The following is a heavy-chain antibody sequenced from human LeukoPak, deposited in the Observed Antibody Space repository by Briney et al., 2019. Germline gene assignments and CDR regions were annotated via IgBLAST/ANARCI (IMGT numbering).Heavy chain of an antibody. CDR2: INPNSGGT. Sequence: VASVKVSCKASGYTFTGYYVHWVRQAPGQGLEWMGWINPNSGGTNYAQKFQGRVTMTRDTSISTAYMELSRLRSDDTAVYYCARGLPNDIVVVVVLDYWGQGTLVTVSS. J-gene: IGHJ4*02. CDR3: ARGLPNDIVVVVVLDY. CDR1: GYTFTGYY. D-gene: IGHD2-15*01. V-gene: IGHV1-2*02.